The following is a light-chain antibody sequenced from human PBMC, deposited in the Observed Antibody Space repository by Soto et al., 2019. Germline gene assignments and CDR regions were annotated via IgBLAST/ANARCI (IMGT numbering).Light chain of an antibody. CDR3: QQSGYSPIT. V-gene: IGKV3-20*01. J-gene: IGKJ5*01. Sequence: EIVLTQSPGTLSLSPGERATLSCRASQSVSSSYLAWYQQKPGQAPRLLIYGASSRATGIPDRFSGSGSGTDFTLTIYRLKPEDFAVYYCQQSGYSPITFGQGTRLEIK. CDR1: QSVSSSY. CDR2: GAS.